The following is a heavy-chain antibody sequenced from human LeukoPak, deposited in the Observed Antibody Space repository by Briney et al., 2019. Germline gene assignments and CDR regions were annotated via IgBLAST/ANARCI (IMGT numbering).Heavy chain of an antibody. D-gene: IGHD1-26*01. V-gene: IGHV3-23*01. CDR3: AKDGMWELAYIYYFDY. CDR2: ISGSGGST. Sequence: PGGSLRLSCAASGFTFSSYAMNWVRQAPGKGLEWVSAISGSGGSTYYADSVKGRFTISRDNSKNTLYLQMNSLRAEDTAVYYCAKDGMWELAYIYYFDYWGQGTLVTVSS. J-gene: IGHJ4*02. CDR1: GFTFSSYA.